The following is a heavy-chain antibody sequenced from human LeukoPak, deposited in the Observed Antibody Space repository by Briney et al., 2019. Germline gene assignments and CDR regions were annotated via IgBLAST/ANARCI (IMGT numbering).Heavy chain of an antibody. Sequence: SETLSLTCAVYGGSFSGYYWSWIRQPPGKGVEWIGEINHSGSTNYNPSLKSRVTISVDTSKNQFSLKLTSVTAADTAVYYCATERPSVRGVIYDAFDIWGQGTMVTVSS. CDR2: INHSGST. V-gene: IGHV4-34*01. CDR3: ATERPSVRGVIYDAFDI. J-gene: IGHJ3*02. D-gene: IGHD3-10*01. CDR1: GGSFSGYY.